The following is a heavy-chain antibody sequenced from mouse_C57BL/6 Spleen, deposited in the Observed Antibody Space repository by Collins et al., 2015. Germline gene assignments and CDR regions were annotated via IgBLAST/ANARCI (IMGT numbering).Heavy chain of an antibody. CDR2: IDPENGNT. CDR3: ARVGYGFAY. V-gene: IGHV14-1*02. D-gene: IGHD2-2*01. Sequence: EVQLQQSGAELVRPGALVKLSCKASGFNIKDYYMHWVKQRPEQGLEWIGWIDPENGNTIYDPKFQGKASITADTSSNTAYLQLSSLTSEDTAVYYCARVGYGFAYWGQGTLVTVSA. CDR1: GFNIKDYY. J-gene: IGHJ3*01.